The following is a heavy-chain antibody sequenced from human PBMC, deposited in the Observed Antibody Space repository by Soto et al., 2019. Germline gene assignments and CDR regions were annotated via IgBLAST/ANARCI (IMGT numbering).Heavy chain of an antibody. CDR1: GGSLSSSSYY. CDR2: IYYSGST. J-gene: IGHJ4*02. Sequence: PSETLSLTCTVSGGSLSSSSYYWGWIRQPPGKGLEWIGSIYYSGSTYYNPSLKSRVTISVDTSKNQFSLKLSSVTAADTAVYYCARGRSSTSPYPIGYWGQGTLVTVSS. D-gene: IGHD2-2*01. CDR3: ARGRSSTSPYPIGY. V-gene: IGHV4-39*07.